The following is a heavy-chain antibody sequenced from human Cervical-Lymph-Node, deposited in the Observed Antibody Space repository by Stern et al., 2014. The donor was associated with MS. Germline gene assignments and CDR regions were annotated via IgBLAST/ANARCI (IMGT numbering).Heavy chain of an antibody. CDR3: AHRQGVHAPFDF. D-gene: IGHD3-16*01. J-gene: IGHJ4*02. CDR1: RFSLTTSGVA. V-gene: IGHV2-5*02. CDR2: IYWDDDK. Sequence: ITLKESGPTLVKPTQTLTLTCTFSRFSLTTSGVAVGWIRQPPGKALEWLALIYWDDDKWYSSSLKSRLTITKDSSKNQVVLIVTSMDPVDTATYYCAHRQGVHAPFDFWGQGTLVTVSS.